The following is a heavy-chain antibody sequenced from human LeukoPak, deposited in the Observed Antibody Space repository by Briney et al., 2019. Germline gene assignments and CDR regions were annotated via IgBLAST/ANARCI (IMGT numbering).Heavy chain of an antibody. CDR2: IGTAGDT. CDR1: GFTFSIYD. Sequence: GGSLRLSCAPSGFTFSIYDMHWVRQATEKGLEWVSAIGTAGDTYYPGSVKGRFTISRENAKNSLYLQMNSLRAGYTAVYYCGRGSYGGYYYGMDVWGQGTRVTVSS. J-gene: IGHJ6*01. D-gene: IGHD4-23*01. V-gene: IGHV3-13*01. CDR3: GRGSYGGYYYGMDV.